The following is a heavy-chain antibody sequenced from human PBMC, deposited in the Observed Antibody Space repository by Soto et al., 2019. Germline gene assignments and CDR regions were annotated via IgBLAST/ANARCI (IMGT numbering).Heavy chain of an antibody. CDR1: GGSISSYY. D-gene: IGHD3-22*01. CDR3: TTDLITMIVVVNG. Sequence: SETLSLTCTVSGGSISSYYWSWIRQPPGKGLEWIGYIYYSGSTNYNPSLKSRVTISVDTSKNQFSLKLSSVTAADTAVYYCTTDLITMIVVVNGWGQGTLVTVSS. CDR2: IYYSGST. J-gene: IGHJ4*02. V-gene: IGHV4-59*01.